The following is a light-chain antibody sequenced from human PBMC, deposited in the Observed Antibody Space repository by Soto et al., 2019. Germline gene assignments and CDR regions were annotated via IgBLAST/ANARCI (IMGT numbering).Light chain of an antibody. V-gene: IGKV3-11*01. J-gene: IGKJ4*01. CDR3: QQRSIWPPLT. CDR1: QSVSSY. CDR2: DAS. Sequence: EIVLTQSPATLSLSPGERATLSCRASQSVSSYLACYQQKPGQAPRLLIYDASNRATGIPARFSGSGSGTDFTLTISSLEPEDFAVYYCQQRSIWPPLTFGGGTKVEIK.